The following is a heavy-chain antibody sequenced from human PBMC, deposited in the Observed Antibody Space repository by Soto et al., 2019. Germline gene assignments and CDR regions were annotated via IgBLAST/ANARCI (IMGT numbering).Heavy chain of an antibody. CDR2: INHSGST. Sequence: QVQLQQWGAGLLKPSETLSLTCAVYGGSFSGYYWSWIRQPPGKGLEWVGEINHSGSTNYNPPLKRRVTISVYTSKNQFSLKLSSVAAADTAVYYCARAGAMVRGVIHDYYYMDVWGKGTTVTVSS. V-gene: IGHV4-34*01. J-gene: IGHJ6*03. D-gene: IGHD3-10*01. CDR1: GGSFSGYY. CDR3: ARAGAMVRGVIHDYYYMDV.